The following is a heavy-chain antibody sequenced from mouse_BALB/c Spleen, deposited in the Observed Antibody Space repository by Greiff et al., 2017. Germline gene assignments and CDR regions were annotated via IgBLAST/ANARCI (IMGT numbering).Heavy chain of an antibody. D-gene: IGHD2-10*02. J-gene: IGHJ2*01. Sequence: DVMLVESGGDLVKPGGSLKLSCAASGFTFSSYGMSWVRQTPDKRLEWVATISSGGSYTYYPDSVKGRFTISRDNAKNTLYLQMSSLKSEDTAMYYCARRGYGLDYWGQGTALTVSS. CDR3: ARRGYGLDY. CDR1: GFTFSSYG. V-gene: IGHV5-6*02. CDR2: ISSGGSYT.